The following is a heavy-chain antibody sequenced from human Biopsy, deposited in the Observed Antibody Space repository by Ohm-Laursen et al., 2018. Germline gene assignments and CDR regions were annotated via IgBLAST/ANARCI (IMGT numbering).Heavy chain of an antibody. CDR2: NIPILGTG. V-gene: IGHV1-69*06. CDR3: ATKLTGYFHH. J-gene: IGHJ1*01. Sequence: SAKVSCKAPGGTFSNYGVNWVRQAPGQGLEGLGGNIPILGTGNYAQKFQDRVTVAADTSTSTATMELRSLRSDDTAVYYCATKLTGYFHHWGQGTLVIVSS. D-gene: IGHD3-9*01. CDR1: GGTFSNYG.